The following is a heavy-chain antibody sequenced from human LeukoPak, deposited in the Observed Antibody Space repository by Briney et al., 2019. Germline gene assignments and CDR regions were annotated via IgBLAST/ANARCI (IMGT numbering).Heavy chain of an antibody. D-gene: IGHD3-22*01. CDR3: AKQGGTMIVVYYFDY. CDR2: ISGSGGST. CDR1: GFTFSNYA. J-gene: IGHJ4*02. Sequence: GSLRLSCAASGFTFSNYAMTWVRQAPGKGLEWVSTISGSGGSTYYADSVKGRFTVSRDNSKNTLYLQMNSLRAEDTALYYCAKQGGTMIVVYYFDYWGQGTLVTASS. V-gene: IGHV3-23*01.